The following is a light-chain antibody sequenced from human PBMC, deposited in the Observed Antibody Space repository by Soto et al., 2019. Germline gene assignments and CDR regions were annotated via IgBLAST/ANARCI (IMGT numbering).Light chain of an antibody. CDR1: SSDVGGYNY. Sequence: QSALTQPRSVSGSPGQSVTISCTGTSSDVGGYNYVSWYQHHPGKAPKLMIYDVDKRPSGVPGRFSGSKSGNTASLTISGLQAEDEADYYCATWDDRLRAYVIGAGTKLTVL. CDR3: ATWDDRLRAYV. J-gene: IGLJ1*01. V-gene: IGLV2-11*01. CDR2: DVD.